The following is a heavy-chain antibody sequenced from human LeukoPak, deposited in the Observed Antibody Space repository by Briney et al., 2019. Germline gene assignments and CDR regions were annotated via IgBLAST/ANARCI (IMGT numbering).Heavy chain of an antibody. CDR2: SYYSGNT. D-gene: IGHD3-10*01. CDR3: ARTRGFGELLGKGFDP. J-gene: IGHJ5*02. CDR1: GGSITTTTYY. Sequence: SETLSLTCTLSGGSITTTTYYWGWIRQPPGKGLEWIGSSYYSGNTYYNPSLKSRSIFSIDTSRKQFSLKLSSVTTANAAVYYCARTRGFGELLGKGFDPWGQGTLVTVSS. V-gene: IGHV4-39*01.